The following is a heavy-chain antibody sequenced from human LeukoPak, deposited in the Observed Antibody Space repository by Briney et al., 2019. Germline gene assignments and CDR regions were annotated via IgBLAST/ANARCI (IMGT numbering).Heavy chain of an antibody. CDR3: ARDGDVLRFLEWPNWFDP. CDR1: GGSISSYY. D-gene: IGHD3-3*01. Sequence: SETLALTCTVSGGSISSYYWSWIRQPAGKGLEWIGRIYTSGSTNYNPSLKSRVTMSVDTSKNQFSLKLSSVTAADTAVYYCARDGDVLRFLEWPNWFDPWGQGTLVTVSS. CDR2: IYTSGST. J-gene: IGHJ5*02. V-gene: IGHV4-4*07.